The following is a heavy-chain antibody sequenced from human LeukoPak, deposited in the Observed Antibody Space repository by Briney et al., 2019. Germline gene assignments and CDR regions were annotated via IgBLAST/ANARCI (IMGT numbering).Heavy chain of an antibody. J-gene: IGHJ4*02. Sequence: GRSLRLSCVVSGFTFSNHAFHWVRQAPGKGLEWVAMISDDGSRKFYADSVKGRFTISRDNSKNTLHLQMNSLRPENTAVYYCARDQYGGTSIVTGIDYWGQGTLVTVSS. V-gene: IGHV3-30-3*01. CDR3: ARDQYGGTSIVTGIDY. D-gene: IGHD4-23*01. CDR2: ISDDGSRK. CDR1: GFTFSNHA.